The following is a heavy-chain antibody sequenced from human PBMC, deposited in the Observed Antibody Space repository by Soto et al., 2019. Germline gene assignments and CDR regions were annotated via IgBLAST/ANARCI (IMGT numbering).Heavy chain of an antibody. CDR1: GGSISSSSYF. D-gene: IGHD2-21*02. J-gene: IGHJ5*02. CDR3: ARHPSDFWFDP. V-gene: IGHV4-39*01. CDR2: IYYSGST. Sequence: QLQLQESGPGLVKPSETLSLTCSVSGGSISSSSYFWGWIRQPPGKGLEWIGSIYYSGSTYYNPSPRRRVTGSVDTSKNQSPLKLSSVTAADTAVYYGARHPSDFWFDPWGQGTLFTVSS.